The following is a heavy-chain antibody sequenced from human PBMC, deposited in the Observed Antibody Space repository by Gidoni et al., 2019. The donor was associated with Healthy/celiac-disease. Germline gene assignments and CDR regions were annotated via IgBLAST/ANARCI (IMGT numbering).Heavy chain of an antibody. CDR3: TTDGVPAAEYYFDY. J-gene: IGHJ4*02. V-gene: IGHV3-15*01. CDR1: GFTFSNAW. CDR2: IKSKTDGGTT. Sequence: EVQLVESGGGLVKPGGSLRLSCAASGFTFSNAWMSWVRQAPGKGLEWVGRIKSKTDGGTTDYAAPVKGRFTISRDDSKNTLYLQMNSLKTEDTAVYYCTTDGVPAAEYYFDYWGQGTLVTVSS. D-gene: IGHD2-2*01.